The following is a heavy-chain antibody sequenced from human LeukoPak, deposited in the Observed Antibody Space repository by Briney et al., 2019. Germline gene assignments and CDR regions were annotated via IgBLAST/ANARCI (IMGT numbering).Heavy chain of an antibody. D-gene: IGHD3-3*01. CDR1: GGSISSYY. Sequence: PSETLSLTCTVSGGSISSYYWSWIRQPPGKGLEWIGEINHSGSTNYNPSLKSRVTISVDTSKNQFSLKLSSVTAADTAVYYCARSPKRFWSGYLDYWGQGTLVTVSS. V-gene: IGHV4-34*01. J-gene: IGHJ4*02. CDR2: INHSGST. CDR3: ARSPKRFWSGYLDY.